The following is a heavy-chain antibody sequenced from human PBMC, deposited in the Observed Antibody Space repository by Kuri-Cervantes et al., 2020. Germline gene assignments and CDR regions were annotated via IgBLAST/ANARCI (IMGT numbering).Heavy chain of an antibody. Sequence: ESLKISCTVSGGSISSSNYYWGWIRQPPGKGLEWIGTIYYTGSTYYNPSLISRVTISVDTSKNQFSLKLSSVTAADTAVYYCARVGSSWSEPNYYFDYWGQGTLVTVSS. J-gene: IGHJ4*02. CDR1: GGSISSSNYY. D-gene: IGHD6-13*01. V-gene: IGHV4-39*07. CDR3: ARVGSSWSEPNYYFDY. CDR2: IYYTGST.